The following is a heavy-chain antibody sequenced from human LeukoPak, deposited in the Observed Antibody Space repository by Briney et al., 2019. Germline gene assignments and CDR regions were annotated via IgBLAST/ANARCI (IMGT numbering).Heavy chain of an antibody. D-gene: IGHD3-10*01. CDR3: ARDEFRGVTVY. Sequence: SETLSLTCAVYGGSFSGYYWSWIRQPPGKGLEWIGEINHSGSTNYNPSLKSRVTVSVDTSKNQFSLKLSSVTAADTAVYYCARDEFRGVTVYWGQGTLLIVSS. CDR1: GGSFSGYY. J-gene: IGHJ4*02. V-gene: IGHV4-34*01. CDR2: INHSGST.